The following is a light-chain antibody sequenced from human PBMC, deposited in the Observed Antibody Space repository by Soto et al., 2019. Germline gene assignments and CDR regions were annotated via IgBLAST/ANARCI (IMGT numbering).Light chain of an antibody. V-gene: IGKV3-20*01. CDR2: GAS. J-gene: IGKJ1*01. CDR3: QQYGDSPWT. CDR1: QSVGNNY. Sequence: EIVLTQSPGTLYLSPGQRATFSCRASQSVGNNYLAWFKQRPGQAPRLLVYGASSRATGIPDRFSGGGSGTDFTLTISRLEPEELAVYYCQQYGDSPWTFGQGTRV.